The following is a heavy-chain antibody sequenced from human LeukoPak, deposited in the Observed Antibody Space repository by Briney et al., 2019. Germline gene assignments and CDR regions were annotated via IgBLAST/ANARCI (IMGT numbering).Heavy chain of an antibody. D-gene: IGHD1-26*01. CDR3: ARLGGSYYTY. Sequence: GGSLRLSCAASGFTFSSYSMNWVRQAPGKGLEWVSCISSSSSTIYHADSVKGRFTISRDNAKNSLFLQMNSLRVEDTAVYYCARLGGSYYTYWGQGTLVTVSS. J-gene: IGHJ4*02. CDR2: ISSSSSTI. V-gene: IGHV3-48*04. CDR1: GFTFSSYS.